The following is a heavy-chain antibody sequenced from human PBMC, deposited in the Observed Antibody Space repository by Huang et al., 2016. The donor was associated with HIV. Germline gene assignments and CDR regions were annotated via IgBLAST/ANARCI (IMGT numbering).Heavy chain of an antibody. Sequence: QLQLQESGPGQVKPSETLSLTCTVSGDFISSTNYYWGWIRQSPGKGLGWVGSVYQSGSTNYNPSLKSRVTVSVDTSRNQFSLRLNSVTAADTAVYYCASQHIGAAATWFWGRGTQVAVSS. CDR2: VYQSGST. D-gene: IGHD6-13*01. CDR3: ASQHIGAAATWF. CDR1: GDFISSTNYY. J-gene: IGHJ4*02. V-gene: IGHV4-39*01.